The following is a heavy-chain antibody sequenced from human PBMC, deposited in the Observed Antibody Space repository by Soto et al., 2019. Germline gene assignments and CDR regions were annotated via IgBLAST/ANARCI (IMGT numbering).Heavy chain of an antibody. CDR3: AREGGLRFPTYDYVWGSWWY. J-gene: IGHJ4*02. Sequence: GASVKVSCKASGYTFTSYGISWVRQAPGQGLEWMGWISAYNGNTNYAQKLQGRVTMTTDTSTSTAYMELRSLRSDDTAVYYCAREGGLRFPTYDYVWGSWWYWGQGTLVTVSS. D-gene: IGHD3-16*01. CDR1: GYTFTSYG. V-gene: IGHV1-18*04. CDR2: ISAYNGNT.